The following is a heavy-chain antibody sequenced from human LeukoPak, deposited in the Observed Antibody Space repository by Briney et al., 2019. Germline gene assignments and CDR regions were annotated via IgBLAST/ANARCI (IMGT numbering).Heavy chain of an antibody. J-gene: IGHJ4*02. Sequence: GGSLRLSCAASGFRFSTYWMSWVRQAPGKGLEWVANIKEDGSVKYYVDSVKGRFTISRDNAKNSLFLQMNSLRVDDTAVYYCARGGSYYANWGQGTLVTVSS. CDR1: GFRFSTYW. CDR3: ARGGSYYAN. V-gene: IGHV3-7*04. D-gene: IGHD3-10*01. CDR2: IKEDGSVK.